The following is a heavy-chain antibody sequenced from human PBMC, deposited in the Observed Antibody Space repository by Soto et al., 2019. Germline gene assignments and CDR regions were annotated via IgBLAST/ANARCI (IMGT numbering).Heavy chain of an antibody. CDR2: IYYSGST. J-gene: IGHJ4*02. CDR1: GGSISSYY. V-gene: IGHV4-59*08. Sequence: PSETLSLTCTVSGGSISSYYWSWIRQPPGKGLEWIGYIYYSGSTNYNPSLKSRVTISVDTSKNQFSLKLSSVTAADTAVYYCARLTTTVTINFDYWGQGTLVTVSS. D-gene: IGHD4-17*01. CDR3: ARLTTTVTINFDY.